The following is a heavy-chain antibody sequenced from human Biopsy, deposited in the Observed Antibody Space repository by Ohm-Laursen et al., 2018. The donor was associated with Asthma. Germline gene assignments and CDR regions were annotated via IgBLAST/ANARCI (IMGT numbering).Heavy chain of an antibody. Sequence: SLRLSCAASGFAVSRDHMFWVRQAPGKGLEWVSVIYSGGTSLTADSVRGRFTIPRDYSKNTLYLQMHSLRAEDTAVYYCARGDSSNWSHYYFDYWGQGTLVTVSS. CDR3: ARGDSSNWSHYYFDY. V-gene: IGHV3-53*01. J-gene: IGHJ4*02. D-gene: IGHD3-22*01. CDR1: GFAVSRDH. CDR2: IYSGGTS.